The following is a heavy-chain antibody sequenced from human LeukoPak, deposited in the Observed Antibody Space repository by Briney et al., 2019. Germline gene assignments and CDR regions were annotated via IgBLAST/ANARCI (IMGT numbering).Heavy chain of an antibody. Sequence: GGSLRLSCAASGFTFSSDGMRWVRQAPGKGLEWVAVICYVGSNKYYADSVKGRFTISRDNSKNTLYLQMNSLRAEDTAVYYCAREGYCSSTSCYASDAFDIWGQGTMVTVSS. CDR1: GFTFSSDG. CDR3: AREGYCSSTSCYASDAFDI. J-gene: IGHJ3*02. V-gene: IGHV3-33*01. CDR2: ICYVGSNK. D-gene: IGHD2-2*01.